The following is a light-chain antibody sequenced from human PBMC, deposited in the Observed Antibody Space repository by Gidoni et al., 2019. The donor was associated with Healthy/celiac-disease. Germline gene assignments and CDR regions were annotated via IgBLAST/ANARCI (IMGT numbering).Light chain of an antibody. J-gene: IGKJ5*01. V-gene: IGKV3-11*01. CDR2: DTS. CDR3: QQRSNWRIT. Sequence: ELVLTQSPATLSLSPGAISTLSCRASQSVSSYFAWYQQKPGQAHRLLIYDTSTSATGIPARFSGSGSGTDFLLTISRLAPEDFAVYYCQQRSNWRITFGQGTRLEIK. CDR1: QSVSSY.